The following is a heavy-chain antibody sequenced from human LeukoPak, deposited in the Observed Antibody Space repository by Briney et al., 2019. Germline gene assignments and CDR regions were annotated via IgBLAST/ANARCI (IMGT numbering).Heavy chain of an antibody. CDR2: IYYSGST. V-gene: IGHV4-59*08. CDR3: ARSASGDYGGNTETDAFDI. J-gene: IGHJ3*02. Sequence: SETLSLTCTVSGGSISSYYWSWIRQPPGKGLEWIGYIYYSGSTNYNPSLKSRVTISVDASKNQFSLKLSSVTAADTAVYYCARSASGDYGGNTETDAFDIWGQGTMVTVSS. CDR1: GGSISSYY. D-gene: IGHD4-23*01.